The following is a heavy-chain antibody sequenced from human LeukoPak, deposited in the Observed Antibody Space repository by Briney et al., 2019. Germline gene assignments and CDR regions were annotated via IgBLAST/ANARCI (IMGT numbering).Heavy chain of an antibody. CDR1: GGSISSYY. D-gene: IGHD3-9*01. CDR3: EDGIRYFDWLLMDV. V-gene: IGHV4-59*08. Sequence: TSEPLSLTCTVSGGSISSYYWSWIRQPTGKGLEWIGYIYYSGSTHYNPSLKSRVNISGDSSKNQFSLTLSSVTAADSFFFQAEDGIRYFDWLLMDVWGQGTTVTVSS. CDR2: IYYSGST. J-gene: IGHJ6*02.